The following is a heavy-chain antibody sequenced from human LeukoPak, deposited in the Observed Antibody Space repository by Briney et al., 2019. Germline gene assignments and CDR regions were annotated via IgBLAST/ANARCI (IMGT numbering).Heavy chain of an antibody. Sequence: GASVKVSCKASGYTFTSYYMHWVRQATGQGLEWMGWMNPNSGNTGYAQKFQDRVTMTRNTSISTAYMELSSLRSEDTAVYYCARGVRAAAGDRWGQGTLVTVSS. CDR3: ARGVRAAAGDR. D-gene: IGHD6-13*01. V-gene: IGHV1-8*02. CDR1: GYTFTSYY. CDR2: MNPNSGNT. J-gene: IGHJ5*02.